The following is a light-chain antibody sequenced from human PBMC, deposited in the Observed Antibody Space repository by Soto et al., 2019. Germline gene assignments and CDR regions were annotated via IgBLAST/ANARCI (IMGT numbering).Light chain of an antibody. CDR1: NIGSKN. Sequence: SYELTQPPSVSVAPGQTARITCGGNNIGSKNVHWYQQQPGQAPVLVVYDDSDRPSGIPERFSGSNSGNTATLTISKVEAGHEADYSCQVWDSSSDQGVFGTGTKVTVL. J-gene: IGLJ1*01. CDR2: DDS. CDR3: QVWDSSSDQGV. V-gene: IGLV3-21*02.